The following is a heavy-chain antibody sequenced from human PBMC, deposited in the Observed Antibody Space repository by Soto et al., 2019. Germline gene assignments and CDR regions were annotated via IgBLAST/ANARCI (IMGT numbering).Heavy chain of an antibody. CDR3: ARVPRGYYYGSGSLLSYYGMDV. D-gene: IGHD3-10*01. V-gene: IGHV4-59*01. Sequence: QVQLQESGPGLVKPSETLSLTCTVSGGSISSYYWSWIRQPPGKGLEWIGYIYYSGSTNYNPSLKSRVTISVDTSKNQFSLKLSSVTAADTAVYYCARVPRGYYYGSGSLLSYYGMDVWGQGTTVTVSS. CDR2: IYYSGST. J-gene: IGHJ6*02. CDR1: GGSISSYY.